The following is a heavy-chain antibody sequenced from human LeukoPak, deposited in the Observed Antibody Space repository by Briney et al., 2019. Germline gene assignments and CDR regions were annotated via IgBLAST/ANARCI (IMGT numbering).Heavy chain of an antibody. V-gene: IGHV4-30-4*01. CDR2: IYYSGST. J-gene: IGHJ6*02. CDR3: ARTELLPNYYYYYGMDV. CDR1: GGSISSGDYY. Sequence: SQTLSLTCTVSGGSISSGDYYWGWIRQPRGRGLEWIVYIYYSGSTYYNPSLKSRFTISVNTAKNQFARKLSSVTAADTAVYYCARTELLPNYYYYYGMDVWGQGTTVTVSS. D-gene: IGHD2-15*01.